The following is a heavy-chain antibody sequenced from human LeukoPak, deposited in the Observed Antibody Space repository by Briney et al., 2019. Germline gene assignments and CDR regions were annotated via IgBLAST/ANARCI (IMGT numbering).Heavy chain of an antibody. D-gene: IGHD2-2*01. J-gene: IGHJ4*02. CDR3: AKEGTAQISTWYDN. V-gene: IGHV3-30*18. CDR1: GFTFDDYG. CDR2: ISYEGRTM. Sequence: GGSLRLSCAASGFTFDDYGMSWVRQAPGKGLEWVAVISYEGRTMYYGDSVKGRSTISRDNSRNTLFLQMNSLSPDDTAVYYCAKEGTAQISTWYDNWGQGTLVTVSS.